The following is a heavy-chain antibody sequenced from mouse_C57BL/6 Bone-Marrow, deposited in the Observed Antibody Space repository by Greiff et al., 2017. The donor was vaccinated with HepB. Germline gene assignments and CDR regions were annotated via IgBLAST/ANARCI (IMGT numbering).Heavy chain of an antibody. Sequence: QVHVKQPGAELVKPGASVKLSCKASGYTFTSYWMQWVKQRPGQGLEWIGEIDPSDSYTNYNQKFKGKATLTVDTSSSTAYMQLSSLTSEDSAVYYCARRGITTVVYWYFDVWGTGTTVTVSS. CDR1: GYTFTSYW. CDR3: ARRGITTVVYWYFDV. J-gene: IGHJ1*03. CDR2: IDPSDSYT. D-gene: IGHD1-1*01. V-gene: IGHV1-50*01.